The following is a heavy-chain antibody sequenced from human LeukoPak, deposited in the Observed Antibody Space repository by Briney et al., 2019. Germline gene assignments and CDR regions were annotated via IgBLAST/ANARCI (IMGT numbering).Heavy chain of an antibody. CDR3: ARGITIFGAGDV. CDR1: GFTFNSYA. D-gene: IGHD3-3*01. Sequence: HPGGSLRLSCAASGFTFNSYAMSWVRQAPGKGLVWVSRINTDGSSTSYADSVKGRFTISRDNAKNTLYLQMNSLRAEDTAVYYCARGITIFGAGDVWGKGTTVTVSS. V-gene: IGHV3-74*01. J-gene: IGHJ6*04. CDR2: INTDGSST.